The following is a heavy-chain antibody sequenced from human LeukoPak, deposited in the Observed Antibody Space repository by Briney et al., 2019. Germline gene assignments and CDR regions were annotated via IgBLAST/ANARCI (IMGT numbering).Heavy chain of an antibody. CDR3: ARSGYCSSTSCQIAGWFDP. CDR1: GDSISSSTYF. V-gene: IGHV4-39*01. Sequence: SETLSLTCNVSGDSISSSTYFWAWMRQPPGRGLEWIGSIYSSGDIYKNPSLKSRIAISVDAPKNQVSLKVTSVTAADTAVYYCARSGYCSSTSCQIAGWFDPWGQGTLVTVSS. D-gene: IGHD2-2*01. J-gene: IGHJ5*02. CDR2: IYSSGDI.